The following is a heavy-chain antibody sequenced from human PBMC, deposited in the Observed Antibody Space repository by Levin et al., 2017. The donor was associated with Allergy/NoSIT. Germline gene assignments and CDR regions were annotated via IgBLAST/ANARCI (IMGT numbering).Heavy chain of an antibody. CDR2: IRSKANSYAT. CDR1: GFPFSGSA. CDR3: TRPALLQQLVDFDY. J-gene: IGHJ4*02. Sequence: LSLTCAASGFPFSGSAIHWVRQASGKGLEWVGRIRSKANSYATAYAASVKGRFTISRDDSKNTAYLQMNSLKTEDTAVYYCTRPALLQQLVDFDYWGQGTLVTVSS. V-gene: IGHV3-73*01. D-gene: IGHD6-6*01.